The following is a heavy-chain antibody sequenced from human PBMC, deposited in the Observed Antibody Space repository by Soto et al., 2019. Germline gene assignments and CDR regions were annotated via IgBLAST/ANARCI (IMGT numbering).Heavy chain of an antibody. D-gene: IGHD2-2*01. CDR3: AKDSTTSANKDY. Sequence: QVQLVESGGGMVQPGRSLRLSCAASGFTFSSYGMHWVRQAPGKGLEWVAVISYDGSNKYYADSVKGRFTISRDNSKNTLYLQMNSLRAEDTAVYYCAKDSTTSANKDYWGQGTLVTVSS. CDR1: GFTFSSYG. J-gene: IGHJ4*02. CDR2: ISYDGSNK. V-gene: IGHV3-30*18.